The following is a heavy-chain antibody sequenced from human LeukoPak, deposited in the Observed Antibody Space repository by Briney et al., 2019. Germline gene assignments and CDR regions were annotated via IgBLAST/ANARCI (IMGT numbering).Heavy chain of an antibody. V-gene: IGHV1-2*02. J-gene: IGHJ4*02. Sequence: ASVKVSCKASGYTFTGYYMHWVRQAPGQGLEWMGWINPNSGGTNYAQKFQGRVTMTRDTSISTAYMELSRLRSDDTAVYYCARVTSDAYSGWYYFDYWGQGTLVTVSS. CDR2: INPNSGGT. D-gene: IGHD6-19*01. CDR3: ARVTSDAYSGWYYFDY. CDR1: GYTFTGYY.